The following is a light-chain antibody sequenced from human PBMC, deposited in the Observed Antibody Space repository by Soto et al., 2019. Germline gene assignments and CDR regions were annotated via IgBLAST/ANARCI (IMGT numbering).Light chain of an antibody. V-gene: IGLV2-11*01. CDR1: SSDVGGYNY. CDR3: CSYAGSPYV. CDR2: DVS. Sequence: QSALAQPASVSGSPGQSITISCTGTSSDVGGYNYVSWYQQHPGKAPKLMIYDVSKRPSGVPDRFSGSKSGNTASLTISGLQAEGEADYYCCSYAGSPYVFGTGTKVTVL. J-gene: IGLJ1*01.